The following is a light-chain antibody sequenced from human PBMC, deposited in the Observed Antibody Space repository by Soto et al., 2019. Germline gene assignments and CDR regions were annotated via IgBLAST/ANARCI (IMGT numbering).Light chain of an antibody. J-gene: IGKJ2*01. Sequence: EIVLTQSPGTLSLSPGERATLSCRASQSVSSNYLVWYQQKPGQAPRPLIYGASTRATGIPDGFSGSGSGTDFTLTISRLEPEDFAVYYCQQYAGSSYTFGQGTKLEIK. CDR3: QQYAGSSYT. CDR2: GAS. V-gene: IGKV3-20*01. CDR1: QSVSSNY.